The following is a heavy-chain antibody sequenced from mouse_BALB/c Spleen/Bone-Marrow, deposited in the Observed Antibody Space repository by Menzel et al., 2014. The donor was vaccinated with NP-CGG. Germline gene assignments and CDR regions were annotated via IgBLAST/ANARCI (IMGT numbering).Heavy chain of an antibody. D-gene: IGHD1-1*01. CDR1: GFTFSNYW. V-gene: IGHV6-6*02. J-gene: IGHJ2*01. CDR3: TRSLRLFDS. CDR2: IRLKSNNYAT. Sequence: DVKLVESGGGLVQPGGSMKLSCVASGFTFSNYWMNWVRQSPEKGPEWVAEIRLKSNNYATPYAESVEGRFTISRDDSKSSVYLQMNNLRAEDTGIYYCTRSLRLFDSWGQGTTLTVSS.